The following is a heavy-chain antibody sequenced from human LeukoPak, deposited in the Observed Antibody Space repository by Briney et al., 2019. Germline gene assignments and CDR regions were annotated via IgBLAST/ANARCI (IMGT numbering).Heavy chain of an antibody. CDR2: ISGSGGST. CDR3: AKVTYYYGSGSEYYFDY. CDR1: GFTFSSYA. Sequence: GGSLRPSCAASGFTFSSYAMSWVRQAPGKGLEWVSAISGSGGSTYYADSVKGRFTISRDNSKNTLYLQMNSLRAEDTAVYYCAKVTYYYGSGSEYYFDYWGQGTLVTVSS. V-gene: IGHV3-23*01. J-gene: IGHJ4*02. D-gene: IGHD3-10*01.